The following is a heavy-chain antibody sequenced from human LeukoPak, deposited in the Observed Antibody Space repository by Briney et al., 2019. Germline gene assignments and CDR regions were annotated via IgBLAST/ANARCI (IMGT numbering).Heavy chain of an antibody. CDR2: ISYDGSNK. V-gene: IGHV3-30*18. CDR1: GFTFSSYG. D-gene: IGHD6-13*01. Sequence: GGSLRLSCAASGFTFSSYGMHWVRLAPGKGLEWVAVISYDGSNKYYADSVKGRFTISRDNSKNTLYLQMNSLRAEDTAVYYCAKDHRIAAAGSPPRETVDYWGQGTLVTVSS. J-gene: IGHJ4*02. CDR3: AKDHRIAAAGSPPRETVDY.